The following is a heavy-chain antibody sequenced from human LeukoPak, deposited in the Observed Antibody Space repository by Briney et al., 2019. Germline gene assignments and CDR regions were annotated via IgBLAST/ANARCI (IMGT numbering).Heavy chain of an antibody. CDR3: ARVVAVAGPKGGFDI. CDR1: GGSISGYY. CDR2: IYYSGST. Sequence: SETLSLTCTVSGGSISGYYWSWIRQPPGKGLEWIGYIYYSGSTNYNPSLKSRVTISVDTSKNQFSLKLSSVTAADTAAYYCARVVAVAGPKGGFDIWGQGTMVTVSS. D-gene: IGHD6-19*01. J-gene: IGHJ3*02. V-gene: IGHV4-59*01.